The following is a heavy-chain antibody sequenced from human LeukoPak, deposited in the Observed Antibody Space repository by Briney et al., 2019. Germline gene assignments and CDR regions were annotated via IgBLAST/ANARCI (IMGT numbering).Heavy chain of an antibody. CDR3: VNYDTTTGQSDY. CDR1: GFTFSSYG. D-gene: IGHD1-26*01. CDR2: IKQDGSEK. V-gene: IGHV3-7*01. J-gene: IGHJ4*02. Sequence: GGSLRLSCAASGFTFSSYGMNWVRQAPGKGLEWVANIKQDGSEKHYVDSVKGRFTISRDNAENSLFLQMNNLRAEDTAIYYCVNYDTTTGQSDYWGQGTLVTVSS.